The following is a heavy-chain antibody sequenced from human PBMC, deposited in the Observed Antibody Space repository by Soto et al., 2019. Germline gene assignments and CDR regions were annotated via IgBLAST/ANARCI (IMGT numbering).Heavy chain of an antibody. D-gene: IGHD3-3*01. V-gene: IGHV3-23*01. Sequence: GGSLRLSCAASEFTFSNYAMSWVRQAPGKGLEWVSGISGSGGTTYYADSVKGRFTISRDNSKNTLYLQMNSLRAEDTAVYYCAARDLRFLEWLLYTPFDYWGQGTLVTVSS. CDR2: ISGSGGTT. CDR1: EFTFSNYA. CDR3: AARDLRFLEWLLYTPFDY. J-gene: IGHJ4*02.